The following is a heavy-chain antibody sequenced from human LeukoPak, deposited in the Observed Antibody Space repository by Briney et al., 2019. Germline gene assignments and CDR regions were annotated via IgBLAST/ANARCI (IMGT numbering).Heavy chain of an antibody. CDR2: ISDIGSI. D-gene: IGHD2/OR15-2a*01. CDR1: GGSISSYY. J-gene: IGHJ4*02. CDR3: AGHHPRNTVDF. V-gene: IGHV4-59*08. Sequence: ETLSFTCTVSGGSISSYYWSWIRQPPGKGLEWIAYISDIGSINYNPSLKSRVTISLDTSKNQFSLKLSSVTAADTAVYYCAGHHPRNTVDFWGQGTLVTVSS.